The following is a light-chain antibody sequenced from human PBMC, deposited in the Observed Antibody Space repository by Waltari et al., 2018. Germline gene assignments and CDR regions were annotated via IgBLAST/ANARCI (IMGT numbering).Light chain of an antibody. CDR2: DVS. Sequence: QSALTQPRSVSGSPGPSVPISCTGTSSDVGGYNYVSWYQQHPGKAPKLMIYDVSKRPSGVPDRFSGSKSGNTASLTISGLQAEDEADYYCCSYAGSYTWVFGGGTKLPVL. CDR3: CSYAGSYTWV. J-gene: IGLJ3*02. CDR1: SSDVGGYNY. V-gene: IGLV2-11*01.